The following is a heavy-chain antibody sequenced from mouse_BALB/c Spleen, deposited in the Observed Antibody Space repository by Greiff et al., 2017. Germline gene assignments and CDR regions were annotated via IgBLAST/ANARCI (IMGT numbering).Heavy chain of an antibody. CDR1: GFTFSSFG. Sequence: EVKLMESGGGLVQPGGSRKLSCAASGFTFSSFGMHWVRQAPEKGLEWVAYISSGSSSIYYADTVKGRFTISRDNPKNTLFLQMTSLRSEDTAMYNCEREEDGSRDWYFDVWGEGTTVTVSA. CDR2: ISSGSSSI. V-gene: IGHV5-17*02. D-gene: IGHD1-1*01. CDR3: EREEDGSRDWYFDV. J-gene: IGHJ1*01.